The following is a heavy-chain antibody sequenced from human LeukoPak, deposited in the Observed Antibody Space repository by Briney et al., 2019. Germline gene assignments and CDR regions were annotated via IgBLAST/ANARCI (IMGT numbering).Heavy chain of an antibody. CDR3: AREEYSSSWYAWYDY. V-gene: IGHV3-48*03. D-gene: IGHD6-13*01. CDR1: GFTFSSYE. J-gene: IGHJ4*02. Sequence: GGSLRLSCAASGFTFSSYEMNWVRQAPGKGLEWVSYISISGSTIYSADSVKGRFTISRDNAKNSLYLQMNSLRAEDTAVYYCAREEYSSSWYAWYDYWGQGTLVTVSS. CDR2: ISISGSTI.